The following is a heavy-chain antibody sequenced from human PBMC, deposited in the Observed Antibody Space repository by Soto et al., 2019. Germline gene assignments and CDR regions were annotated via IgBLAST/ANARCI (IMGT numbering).Heavy chain of an antibody. CDR3: ASDMSTT. Sequence: QVQLVQSGAEVKKPGASVKVSCKASGYTFTSHDINWMRQATGQGLEWMGWMNPNSGHTNYAQKFQGRVTMTRDTSIRTAYLELTNLISEETAIYYCASDMSTTWGQGTLVTVSS. D-gene: IGHD2-2*01. V-gene: IGHV1-8*01. J-gene: IGHJ4*02. CDR1: GYTFTSHD. CDR2: MNPNSGHT.